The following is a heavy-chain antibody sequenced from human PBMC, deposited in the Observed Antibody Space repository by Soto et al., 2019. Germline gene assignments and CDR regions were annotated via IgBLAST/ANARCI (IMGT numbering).Heavy chain of an antibody. Sequence: EVQLLESGGGLVQPGGSLRLSCAASGFTFSSYAMSWVRQAPGKGLEWVSAISGSGGSTYYADSVKGRFTIYRDSSKNTLYLQMNSLRAEDTAVYYCASSPHSGDSLDYKDQGTLVTV. D-gene: IGHD4-17*01. CDR3: ASSPHSGDSLDY. V-gene: IGHV3-23*01. CDR2: ISGSGGST. J-gene: IGHJ4*02. CDR1: GFTFSSYA.